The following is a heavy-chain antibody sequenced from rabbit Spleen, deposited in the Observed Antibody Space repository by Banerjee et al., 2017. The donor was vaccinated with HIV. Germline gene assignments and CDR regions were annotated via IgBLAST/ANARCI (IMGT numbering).Heavy chain of an antibody. CDR1: GFSFSSSYW. CDR3: ARNYVNAFDP. J-gene: IGHJ2*01. CDR2: IDTNDGDT. V-gene: IGHV1S45*01. D-gene: IGHD1-1*01. Sequence: QEQLEESGGDLVQPEGSLTLTCTASGFSFSSSYWICWVRQAPGKGLEWIACIDTNDGDTDYANWPKGRFTISKTSSTTVTLQMTSLTAADTATYFCARNYVNAFDPWGQGTLVTVS.